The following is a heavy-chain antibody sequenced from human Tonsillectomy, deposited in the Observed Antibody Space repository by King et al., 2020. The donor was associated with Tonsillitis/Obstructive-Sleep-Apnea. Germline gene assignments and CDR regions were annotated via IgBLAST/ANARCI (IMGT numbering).Heavy chain of an antibody. CDR3: ARIADTAMASYYYYYYMDV. D-gene: IGHD5-18*01. CDR2: IFSNDGK. CDR1: GFSLSNARMV. J-gene: IGHJ6*03. V-gene: IGHV2-26*01. Sequence: VTLKESGPVLVKPTETLTLTCTVSGFSLSNARMVVSWIRQPPGKALEWLAHIFSNDGKSYTTSLKSRLTISKDTSKSQVVLTMTNMDPVDTATYYCARIADTAMASYYYYYYMDVWGKGTTVTVSS.